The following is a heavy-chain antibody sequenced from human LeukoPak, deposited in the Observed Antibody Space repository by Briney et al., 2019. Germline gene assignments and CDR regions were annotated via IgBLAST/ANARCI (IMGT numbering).Heavy chain of an antibody. CDR1: GYTFTSYG. CDR3: AVNPGAKQFGEQWLDY. J-gene: IGHJ4*02. V-gene: IGHV1-18*01. D-gene: IGHD3-10*01. Sequence: ASVKVSCKASGYTFTSYGISWVRQAPGQGLEWMGWISAYNGNTNYAQKLQGRVTMNTDTSTSTAYMQLRSLRSDDTAVYYCAVNPGAKQFGEQWLDYWGQGTLVTVSS. CDR2: ISAYNGNT.